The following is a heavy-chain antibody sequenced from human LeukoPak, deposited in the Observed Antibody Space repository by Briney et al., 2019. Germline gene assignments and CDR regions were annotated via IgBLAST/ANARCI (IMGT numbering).Heavy chain of an antibody. CDR1: GFTFSSYA. Sequence: GGSLRLSCAASGFTFSSYAMHWVRQAPGKGLEYVSAISSNGGSTYYANSVKGRFTISRDNSKNTLYLQMGSLRAEDMAVYYCARLGVTAIRGYYYSGMDVWGQGTTVTFS. D-gene: IGHD2-21*02. CDR3: ARLGVTAIRGYYYSGMDV. V-gene: IGHV3-64*01. CDR2: ISSNGGST. J-gene: IGHJ6*02.